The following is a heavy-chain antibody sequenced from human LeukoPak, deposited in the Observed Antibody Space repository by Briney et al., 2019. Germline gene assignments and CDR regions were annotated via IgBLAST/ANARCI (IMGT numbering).Heavy chain of an antibody. CDR1: GGSLSGGNYF. Sequence: PSETLCLPCSVSGGSLSGGNYFWGWIRQPPGKGLEWMGNINYLGSTAYNPSLKSRLTTSVDTSKQQFSLRLTSVTAADTAVYYCAGLRKGRYFDYFFESWGQGTLITVS. CDR3: AGLRKGRYFDYFFES. D-gene: IGHD3-9*01. CDR2: INYLGST. V-gene: IGHV4-39*01. J-gene: IGHJ4*02.